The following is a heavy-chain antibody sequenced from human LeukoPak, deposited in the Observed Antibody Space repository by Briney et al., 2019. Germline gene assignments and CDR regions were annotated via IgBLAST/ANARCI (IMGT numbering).Heavy chain of an antibody. CDR3: ARDAMIVADDFDY. J-gene: IGHJ4*02. D-gene: IGHD3-22*01. CDR1: GFTFSSYW. V-gene: IGHV3-74*01. CDR2: INSDGSIT. Sequence: GGSLRLSCAASGFTFSSYWMHWVRQAPGKGLVWVSRINSDGSITSYADSVKGRFTISRDNAKNTMYLQMNSLRAEDTAVYYCARDAMIVADDFDYWGQGTLVTVSS.